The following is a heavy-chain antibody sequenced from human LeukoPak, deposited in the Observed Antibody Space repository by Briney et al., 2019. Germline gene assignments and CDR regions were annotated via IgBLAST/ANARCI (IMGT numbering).Heavy chain of an antibody. CDR1: GFTFSGSA. Sequence: PGGSLKLSCAASGFTFSGSAMHWVRQASGKGLEWVGRIRSKANSYATAYAASVKGRFTISRDDSKNTAYLQMNSLKTEATAVYYCTRQDSSGLTWGQGTLVTVSS. J-gene: IGHJ5*02. CDR3: TRQDSSGLT. D-gene: IGHD6-19*01. CDR2: IRSKANSYAT. V-gene: IGHV3-73*01.